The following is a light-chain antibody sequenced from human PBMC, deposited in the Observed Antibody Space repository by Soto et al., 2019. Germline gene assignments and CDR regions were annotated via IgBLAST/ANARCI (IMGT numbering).Light chain of an antibody. CDR1: QRVTNSD. Sequence: EIVLTQSPGTLSLSPGESATLSCRASQRVTNSDLAWYQQKPGQAPRLLIYGASSRATGIPDRFSGSGSGTDFTLTISSLQSEDFAVYYCQQYNNWPTVGQGTRLELK. J-gene: IGKJ5*01. CDR2: GAS. CDR3: QQYNNWPT. V-gene: IGKV3-20*01.